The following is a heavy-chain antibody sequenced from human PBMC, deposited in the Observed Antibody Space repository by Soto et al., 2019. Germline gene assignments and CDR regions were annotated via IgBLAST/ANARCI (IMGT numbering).Heavy chain of an antibody. V-gene: IGHV3-21*01. CDR3: ARSTRGFSYGKIEY. J-gene: IGHJ4*02. CDR2: ITTSSESK. D-gene: IGHD5-18*01. Sequence: VGSVRLSCAVSVFTFSSHSMNWVRQAPGKGLEWVSSITTSSESKYYTDSVKGRFTLSRDNAKNSLYLQMNSLRAEDTAVYYCARSTRGFSYGKIEYLGRGTLVTVSS. CDR1: VFTFSSHS.